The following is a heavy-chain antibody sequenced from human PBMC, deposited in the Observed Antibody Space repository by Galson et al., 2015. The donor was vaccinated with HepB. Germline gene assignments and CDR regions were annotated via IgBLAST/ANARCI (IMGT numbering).Heavy chain of an antibody. Sequence: SLRLSCAASGFTFSSYAMSWVRQAPGKGLEWVSAISGSGGSTYYADSVKGRFTISRDNSKNTLYLQMNSLRAEDTAVYYCAKGLQSGGTAGYYFDYWGQGTLVTVSS. J-gene: IGHJ4*02. V-gene: IGHV3-23*01. D-gene: IGHD2-21*02. CDR3: AKGLQSGGTAGYYFDY. CDR2: ISGSGGST. CDR1: GFTFSSYA.